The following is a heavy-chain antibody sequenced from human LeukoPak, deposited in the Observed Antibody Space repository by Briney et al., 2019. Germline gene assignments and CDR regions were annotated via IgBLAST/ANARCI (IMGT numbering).Heavy chain of an antibody. CDR1: GGSISSTSYY. CDR3: ASSGRDAFDI. V-gene: IGHV4-39*07. CDR2: IYYSGST. J-gene: IGHJ3*02. D-gene: IGHD6-19*01. Sequence: SETLSLTCTVSGGSISSTSYYWGWIRQPPGKGLEWIGSIYYSGSTYYNPSLKSRVTISVDTSKNQFSLKLSSVTAADTAVYYCASSGRDAFDIWGQGTMVTVSS.